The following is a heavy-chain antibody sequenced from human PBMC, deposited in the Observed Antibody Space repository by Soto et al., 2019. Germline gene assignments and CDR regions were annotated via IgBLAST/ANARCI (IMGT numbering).Heavy chain of an antibody. CDR1: GFTFSYHA. V-gene: IGHV3-30*15. J-gene: IGHJ6*02. CDR2: ISYDGDTK. D-gene: IGHD2-21*02. CDR3: ARGTTTSAFPAIGV. Sequence: QVQLVESGGGVVQPGRSLRLSCAASGFTFSYHALNWVRQAPGEGLGWVAVISYDGDTKYIAEAVKGRVTISRDNSKNTVSLQMSSLRAEATAMYFCARGTTTSAFPAIGVWGQGTTVTVS.